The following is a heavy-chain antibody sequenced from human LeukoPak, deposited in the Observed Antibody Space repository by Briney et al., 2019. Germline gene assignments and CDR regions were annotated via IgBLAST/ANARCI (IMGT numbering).Heavy chain of an antibody. CDR1: GFTVSSNY. Sequence: GGSLRLSCAASGFTVSSNYMSWVRQAPGKGLEWVSIIYSGGSTYYADSVKGRFAISRDNSKNTLYLQMNSLRAEDTAVYYCAKDSRPGWGDTALDYWGQGTLVTVSS. D-gene: IGHD5-18*01. CDR2: IYSGGST. CDR3: AKDSRPGWGDTALDY. J-gene: IGHJ4*02. V-gene: IGHV3-66*01.